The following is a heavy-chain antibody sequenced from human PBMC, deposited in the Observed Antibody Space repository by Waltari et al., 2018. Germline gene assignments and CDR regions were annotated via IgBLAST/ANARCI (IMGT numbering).Heavy chain of an antibody. V-gene: IGHV3-66*04. J-gene: IGHJ6*02. CDR3: ARLGWFGDRYYYYGMDV. Sequence: EVQLVESGGDLVQPGGSLRLSCAASGFPVSYNSMIWFRQAPGKGLEWVSVIYSGGDTYYADSVKGRFTISRDNSQNTLYLQMNSLRAEDTAVYYCARLGWFGDRYYYYGMDVWGQGTTVSVSS. CDR2: IYSGGDT. CDR1: GFPVSYNS. D-gene: IGHD3-10*01.